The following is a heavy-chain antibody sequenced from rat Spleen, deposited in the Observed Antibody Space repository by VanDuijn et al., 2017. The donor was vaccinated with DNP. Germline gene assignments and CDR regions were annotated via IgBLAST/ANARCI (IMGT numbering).Heavy chain of an antibody. CDR3: ARDIGTTSFDY. J-gene: IGHJ2*01. CDR1: GFSLTSYT. CDR2: MSSGGST. Sequence: QVQLKESGPGLVQPSQTLSLTCTVSGFSLTSYTVSWVRQPPGKGLEWIASMSSGGSTDYNSALKSRLSISRDTSKSQVFLKMNSLQTEDTATYYCARDIGTTSFDYWGPGVMVAVSS. V-gene: IGHV2-6*01. D-gene: IGHD1-5*01.